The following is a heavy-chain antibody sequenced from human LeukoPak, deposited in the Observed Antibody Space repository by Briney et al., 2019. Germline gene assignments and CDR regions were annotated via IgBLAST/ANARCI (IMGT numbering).Heavy chain of an antibody. V-gene: IGHV4-59*08. CDR3: ARHSPYCGGDCYSDFDY. Sequence: SETLSLTCTVSGGSISSYYWSWIRQPPGKGLEWIGYIYYSGSTNYNPSLKSRVTISVDTSKNQFSLKLSSVTAADTAVYYCARHSPYCGGDCYSDFDYWGQGTLVTVSS. CDR1: GGSISSYY. D-gene: IGHD2-21*02. J-gene: IGHJ4*02. CDR2: IYYSGST.